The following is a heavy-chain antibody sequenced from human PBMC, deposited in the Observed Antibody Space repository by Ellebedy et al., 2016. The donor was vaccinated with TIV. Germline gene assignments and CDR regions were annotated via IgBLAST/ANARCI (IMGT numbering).Heavy chain of an antibody. J-gene: IGHJ4*02. CDR3: ARDRGGIWSINRGDV. D-gene: IGHD3-10*01. V-gene: IGHV1-18*01. CDR2: ISGSNGNT. Sequence: ASVKVSCXASGDTFRKDGVSWVRQAPGKGLEWMGWISGSNGNTDFAQKFQDRLTVTIDTSTSTAYMELRSLRSDDTAVYFCARDRGGIWSINRGDVWGQGTLVTVSS. CDR1: GDTFRKDG.